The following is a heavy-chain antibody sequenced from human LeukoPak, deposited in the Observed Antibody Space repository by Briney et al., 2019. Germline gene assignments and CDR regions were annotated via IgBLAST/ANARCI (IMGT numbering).Heavy chain of an antibody. CDR2: MNPNNGNT. D-gene: IGHD6-13*01. V-gene: IGHV1-8*02. CDR3: AGPPPLGAALGIGY. CDR1: GYTFTSYG. Sequence: VASVKVSCKASGYTFTSYGISWVRQAPGQGLEWMGWMNPNNGNTAYAQKFQGRVTMTRNTSISTAYMELTSLRSEDTAVYYCAGPPPLGAALGIGYWGQGTLVTVSS. J-gene: IGHJ4*02.